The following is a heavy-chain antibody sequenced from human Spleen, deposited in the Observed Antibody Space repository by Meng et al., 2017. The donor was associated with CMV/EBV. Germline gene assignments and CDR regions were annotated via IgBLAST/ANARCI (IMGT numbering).Heavy chain of an antibody. Sequence: GGSLRLSCAASGFTFSSYWMHWVRQAPGKGLVWVSRINSDGSSTSYADSVKGRFTISRDNAKKSLYLQMNSLRAEDTAFYYCAKDIGEVVIDAFDVWGQGTMVTVSS. CDR3: AKDIGEVVIDAFDV. CDR1: GFTFSSYW. D-gene: IGHD1-26*01. J-gene: IGHJ3*01. V-gene: IGHV3-74*01. CDR2: INSDGSST.